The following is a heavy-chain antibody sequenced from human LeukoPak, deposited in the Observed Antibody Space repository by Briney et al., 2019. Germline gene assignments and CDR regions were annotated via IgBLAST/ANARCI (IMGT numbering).Heavy chain of an antibody. CDR2: IYGGGNI. J-gene: IGHJ4*02. D-gene: IGHD5-24*01. V-gene: IGHV3-53*01. CDR1: GFTVSSNY. Sequence: GGSLRLSCAASGFTVSSNYMNWVRQAPGKGLEWVSVIYGGGNIYYADSVKGRFTISRDNSKNTLYLQMNGLRAEDTAVYYCARGAGYNYPYYFDYWGQGTLVTVSS. CDR3: ARGAGYNYPYYFDY.